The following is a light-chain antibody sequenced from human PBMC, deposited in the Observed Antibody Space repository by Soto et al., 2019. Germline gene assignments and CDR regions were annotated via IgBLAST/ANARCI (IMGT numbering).Light chain of an antibody. J-gene: IGKJ1*01. Sequence: ILMTQSPATVSVSPGESATLSCRASQNIYYNVAWYQQRPGQAPRLLIYRASTRAPGVPARFSGSGSGTEFTLTSSSLQPEDFTVYSCLQYHNLWAFGHGTKVEI. V-gene: IGKV3-15*01. CDR1: QNIYYN. CDR3: LQYHNLWA. CDR2: RAS.